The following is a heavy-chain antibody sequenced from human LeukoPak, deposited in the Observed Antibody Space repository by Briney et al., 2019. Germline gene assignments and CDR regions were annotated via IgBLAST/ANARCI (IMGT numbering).Heavy chain of an antibody. CDR3: AKDKSSGWYYFDY. J-gene: IGHJ4*02. CDR2: ISSSSYI. Sequence: GGSLRLSCAASGFTFSSYSMNWVRQAPGKGLEWVSSISSSSYIYYADSVKGRFTISRDNAKNSLYLQMNSLRAEDTALYYCAKDKSSGWYYFDYWGQGTLVTVSS. D-gene: IGHD6-19*01. CDR1: GFTFSSYS. V-gene: IGHV3-21*04.